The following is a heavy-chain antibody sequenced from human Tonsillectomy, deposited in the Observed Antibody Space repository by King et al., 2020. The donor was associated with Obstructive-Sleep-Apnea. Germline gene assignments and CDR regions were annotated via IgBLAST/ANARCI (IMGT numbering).Heavy chain of an antibody. V-gene: IGHV3-21*01. Sequence: VQLVESGGGLVKPGGSLRLSCAASGFTFSSYSMNWVRQAPGKGLEWGASISSSSSYIYYADSEKRRFTISRNNDKNSLYLQMNSLSAEDTAVDYCARGGTMVRGVINRHYWYFDLWGRGTLVTVSS. CDR2: ISSSSSYI. CDR3: ARGGTMVRGVINRHYWYFDL. D-gene: IGHD3-10*01. CDR1: GFTFSSYS. J-gene: IGHJ2*01.